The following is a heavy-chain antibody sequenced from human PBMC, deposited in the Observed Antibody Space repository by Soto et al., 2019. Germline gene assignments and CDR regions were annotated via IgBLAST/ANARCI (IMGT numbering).Heavy chain of an antibody. Sequence: EVQLVESGGGLVKPGGSLRLSCAASGFTFSSYEMNWVRQAPGKGLEWVSYISSSGSTIYYADSVKGRFTISRDNAKNSLYLQMNSLRAEDTAVYYCAREGYSYGPRGAYYYYYGMDVWGQGTTVTVSS. CDR3: AREGYSYGPRGAYYYYYGMDV. D-gene: IGHD5-18*01. CDR1: GFTFSSYE. V-gene: IGHV3-48*03. J-gene: IGHJ6*02. CDR2: ISSSGSTI.